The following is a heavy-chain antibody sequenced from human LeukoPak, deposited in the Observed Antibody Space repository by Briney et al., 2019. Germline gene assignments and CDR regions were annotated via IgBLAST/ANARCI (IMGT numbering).Heavy chain of an antibody. CDR2: TRYDGSNN. Sequence: GGSLTLSCAASGFTFSSFAMRWVRQAPGKGLEWVAFTRYDGSNNYYADSVKGRFTIYRDNSKNTLYLQMNSLRAEDTAVYYCAKDTVKVTTIRRVPHYMDVWGKGTTVTISS. CDR3: AKDTVKVTTIRRVPHYMDV. J-gene: IGHJ6*03. CDR1: GFTFSSFA. V-gene: IGHV3-30*02. D-gene: IGHD5-12*01.